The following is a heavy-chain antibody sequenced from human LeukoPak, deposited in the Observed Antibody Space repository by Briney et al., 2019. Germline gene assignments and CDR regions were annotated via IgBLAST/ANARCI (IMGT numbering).Heavy chain of an antibody. Sequence: GGSLRLSCVASGLAFSSYAMSWVRQAPGKGLEWVSAISDSGGATYYAASVKGRFTISRDNSKNTLYLQTNSLRAEDTAVYYCAKDRNWYFDLWGRGTLVTVSS. V-gene: IGHV3-23*01. CDR3: AKDRNWYFDL. CDR1: GLAFSSYA. CDR2: ISDSGGAT. J-gene: IGHJ2*01.